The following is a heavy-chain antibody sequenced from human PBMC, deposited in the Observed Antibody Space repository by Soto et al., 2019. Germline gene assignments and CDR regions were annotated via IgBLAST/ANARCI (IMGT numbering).Heavy chain of an antibody. CDR2: INYRWPA. Sequence: TSETLSLTCSVSGGSINNSTSFWGWLRQSPGKGLEWIATINYRWPAEYNPSLKSRVTISVDGSRNVLSLQMNYVTAPDTAVYYCANYFMSRPWFDTWGQGTLVTVSS. CDR3: ANYFMSRPWFDT. V-gene: IGHV4-39*02. D-gene: IGHD6-6*01. J-gene: IGHJ5*02. CDR1: GGSINNSTSF.